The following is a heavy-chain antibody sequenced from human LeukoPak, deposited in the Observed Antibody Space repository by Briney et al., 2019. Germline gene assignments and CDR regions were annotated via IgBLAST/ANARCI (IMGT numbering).Heavy chain of an antibody. V-gene: IGHV4-30-2*01. D-gene: IGHD3-10*01. CDR1: GGSISSGGYS. J-gene: IGHJ4*02. CDR2: IYHSGST. CDR3: ARGLGELHGDY. Sequence: PSETLSLTCAVSGGSISSGGYSWSWIRQPPGKGLEWIGYIYHSGSTYYNPSLKSRVTISVDKSKNQFSLKLSSVTAADTAVYYCARGLGELHGDYWGQGTLVTVSS.